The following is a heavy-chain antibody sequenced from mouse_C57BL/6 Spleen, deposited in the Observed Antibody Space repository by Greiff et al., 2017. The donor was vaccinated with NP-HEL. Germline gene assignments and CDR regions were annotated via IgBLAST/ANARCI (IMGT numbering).Heavy chain of an antibody. CDR3: ARHPYYGYFDV. CDR2: ISNGGGST. J-gene: IGHJ1*03. Sequence: EVKLMESGGGLVQPGGSLKLSCAASGFTFSDYYMYWVRQTPEKRLEWVAYISNGGGSTYYPDTVKGRFTISRDNAKNTLYLQMSRLKSEDTAMYYCARHPYYGYFDVWGTGTTVTVSS. CDR1: GFTFSDYY. V-gene: IGHV5-12*01.